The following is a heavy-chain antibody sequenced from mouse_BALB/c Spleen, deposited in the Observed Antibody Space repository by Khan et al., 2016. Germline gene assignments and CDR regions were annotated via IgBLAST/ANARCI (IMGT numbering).Heavy chain of an antibody. D-gene: IGHD2-10*02. V-gene: IGHV1-39*01. Sequence: VQLQQSGPELEKPGASVKISCKASGYSFTGYNMNWVKQSNGKSLEWIGNIDPYYGGYSSNQKFKGKATLTVDKSSSTAYMKLKSLTSDDSAVYYCARGYGNYVNWYVDVWGAGTTVTVSS. J-gene: IGHJ1*01. CDR2: IDPYYGGY. CDR3: ARGYGNYVNWYVDV. CDR1: GYSFTGYN.